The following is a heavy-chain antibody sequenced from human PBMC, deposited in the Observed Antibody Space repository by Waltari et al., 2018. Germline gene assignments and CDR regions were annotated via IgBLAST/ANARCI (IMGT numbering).Heavy chain of an antibody. V-gene: IGHV4-4*07. CDR1: GASISGYY. D-gene: IGHD3-10*01. J-gene: IGHJ6*03. Sequence: QVQLQESGPGLVKPSETLSLTCTVPGASISGYYWSWIRQPAGKGLEWIGHVYTNGNTNSNPSLKSRVTMSVDTSKNQLSLKLSSVTAADTAVYYCARVDGSGTYAHYMDVWGKGTTVTVSS. CDR2: VYTNGNT. CDR3: ARVDGSGTYAHYMDV.